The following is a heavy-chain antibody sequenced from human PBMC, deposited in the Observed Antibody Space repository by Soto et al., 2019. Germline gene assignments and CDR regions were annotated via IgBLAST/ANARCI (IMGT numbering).Heavy chain of an antibody. CDR3: ARDPAGRDSSGWYEYYYYGMDV. D-gene: IGHD6-19*01. CDR2: TYYRSKWYN. V-gene: IGHV6-1*01. Sequence: SPTLSLTCAISGDSVSSNSAAWNWIRQSPSRGLEWLGRTYYRSKWYNDYAVSVKSRITINPDTSKNQFSLQLNSVTPEDTAVYYCARDPAGRDSSGWYEYYYYGMDVWGQGTTVTVSS. J-gene: IGHJ6*02. CDR1: GDSVSSNSAA.